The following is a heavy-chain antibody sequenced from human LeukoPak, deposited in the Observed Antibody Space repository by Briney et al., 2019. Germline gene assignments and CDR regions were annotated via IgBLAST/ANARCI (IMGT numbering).Heavy chain of an antibody. CDR1: GGSISSGGYY. J-gene: IGHJ6*02. CDR2: IYYSGST. Sequence: TLSLTCTVSGGSISSGGYYWSWIRQHPGKGLEWIGYIYYSGSTYYNPSLKSRVTISVDTSKNQFSLKLSSVTAADTAVYYCARESVAAAGETYYGMDVWGQGTTVTVSS. CDR3: ARESVAAAGETYYGMDV. V-gene: IGHV4-31*03. D-gene: IGHD6-13*01.